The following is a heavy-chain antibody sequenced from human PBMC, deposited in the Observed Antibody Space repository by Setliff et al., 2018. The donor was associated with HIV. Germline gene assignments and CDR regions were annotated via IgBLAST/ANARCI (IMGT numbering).Heavy chain of an antibody. CDR2: IYYSGST. CDR3: ARESPSSSWFYFDF. D-gene: IGHD6-13*01. J-gene: IGHJ4*02. V-gene: IGHV4-39*02. Sequence: SETLSLTCTVSGGSISSSSYYWGWIRQPPGKGLEWIGSIYYSGSTYYNPSLKSRVTISVDTSKSQFSLKLSPVTAADTAVYYCARESPSSSWFYFDFWGQGTLVTVSS. CDR1: GGSISSSSYY.